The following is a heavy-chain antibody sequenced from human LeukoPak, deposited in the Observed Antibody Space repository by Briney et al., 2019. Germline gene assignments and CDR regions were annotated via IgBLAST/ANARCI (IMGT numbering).Heavy chain of an antibody. V-gene: IGHV4-59*08. D-gene: IGHD5-18*01. CDR2: IYYSGST. J-gene: IGHJ4*02. Sequence: SSETLSLTCTVSGGSISSYYWSWIRQPPGEGLEWIGYIYYSGSTNYNPSLKSRVTISVDTSKNQFSLKLSSVTAADTAVYYCARQGRRGYSYGLDYWGQGTLVTVSS. CDR1: GGSISSYY. CDR3: ARQGRRGYSYGLDY.